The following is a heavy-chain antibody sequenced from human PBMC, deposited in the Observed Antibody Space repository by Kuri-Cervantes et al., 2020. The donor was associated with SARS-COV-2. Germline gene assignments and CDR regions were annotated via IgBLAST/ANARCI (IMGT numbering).Heavy chain of an antibody. V-gene: IGHV3-30*02. CDR1: GFTFSSYG. CDR3: AKVTAATGYFDY. CDR2: IRYDGSNK. J-gene: IGHJ4*02. D-gene: IGHD1-20*01. Sequence: GESLKISCAASGFTFSSYGMHWVRQAPGKGLEWVAFIRYDGSNKYYADSVKGRFTISRDNSKNTLYLQMNSLRAEDTAVYYCAKVTAATGYFDYWGQGTQVTVSS.